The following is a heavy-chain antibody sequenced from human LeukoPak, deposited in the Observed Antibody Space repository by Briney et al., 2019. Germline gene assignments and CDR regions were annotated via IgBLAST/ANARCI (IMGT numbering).Heavy chain of an antibody. V-gene: IGHV3-23*01. Sequence: GGSLRLSCAASESTFITYAMNWVRQAPGKGLEWVATISGSGRSTYYADSVKGRFTISRDNSKHTLFLQMASLRAEDKAVYYCVKASRSSWSPFEYLGQGTLVTVSS. J-gene: IGHJ4*02. CDR1: ESTFITYA. D-gene: IGHD6-13*01. CDR2: ISGSGRST. CDR3: VKASRSSWSPFEY.